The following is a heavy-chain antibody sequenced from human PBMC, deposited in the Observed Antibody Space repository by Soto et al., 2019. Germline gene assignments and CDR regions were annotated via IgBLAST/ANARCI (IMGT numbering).Heavy chain of an antibody. CDR2: IWYDGSKE. J-gene: IGHJ5*02. CDR3: ARDADPSGDHAWNSVLWNNWFDT. CDR1: GFTFNNFG. Sequence: QVQLVESGGGVVQPGRSLRLSCGASGFTFNNFGMHWVRQAPGKGLEWVAVIWYDGSKENYVDSVKGRFTISRDNSENTLYLQMNDVTVEDTAMYFCARDADPSGDHAWNSVLWNNWFDTWGQGVLVTVSS. D-gene: IGHD1-7*01. V-gene: IGHV3-33*01.